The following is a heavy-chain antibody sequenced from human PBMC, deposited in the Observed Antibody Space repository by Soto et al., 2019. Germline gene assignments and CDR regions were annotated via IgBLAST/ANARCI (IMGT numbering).Heavy chain of an antibody. D-gene: IGHD3-10*01. CDR3: ARGPQFMVRGVIPQLYYYYYMDV. CDR2: INHSGST. CDR1: GGSFSGYY. J-gene: IGHJ6*03. Sequence: SETLSLTCAVYGGSFSGYYWSWIRQPPGKGLEWIGEINHSGSTNYNPSLKSRVTISVDTSKNQFSLKLSSVTAADTAVYYCARGPQFMVRGVIPQLYYYYYMDVWGKGTTVTVSS. V-gene: IGHV4-34*01.